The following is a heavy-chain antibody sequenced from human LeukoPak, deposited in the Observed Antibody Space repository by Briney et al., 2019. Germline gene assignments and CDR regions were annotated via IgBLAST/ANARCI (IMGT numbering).Heavy chain of an antibody. D-gene: IGHD3-16*01. V-gene: IGHV1-3*01. J-gene: IGHJ4*02. Sequence: KFQGRVTITRDTSASTAYMELSSLRSEDTAVYYCARADTMITFGGVIWGQGTLVTVSS. CDR3: ARADTMITFGGVI.